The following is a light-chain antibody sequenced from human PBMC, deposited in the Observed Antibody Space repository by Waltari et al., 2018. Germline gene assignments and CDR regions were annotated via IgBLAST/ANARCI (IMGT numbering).Light chain of an antibody. CDR3: QTWGTGIT. CDR2: VNNDGSH. V-gene: IGLV4-69*01. Sequence: QVVLTQSPSASASLGAPVKPTCTLSSGHSSYSIAWHQQHPEQGPRSLMKVNNDGSHTKGDGIPDRFSGSNAGAERYLTISSLQSEDEADYYCQTWGTGITFGGGTKLTVL. J-gene: IGLJ2*01. CDR1: SGHSSYS.